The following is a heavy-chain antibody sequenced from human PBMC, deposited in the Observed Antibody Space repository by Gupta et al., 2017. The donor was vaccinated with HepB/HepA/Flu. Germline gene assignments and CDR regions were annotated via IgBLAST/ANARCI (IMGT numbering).Heavy chain of an antibody. J-gene: IGHJ4*02. CDR2: LSYTGRT. V-gene: IGHV4-59*01. D-gene: IGHD3-9*01. Sequence: QVQLQESGPGLVRPSETLSLTCSVSGDSSKYSYLTWVRQSPGKGLQWIGYLSYTGRTSYDSSLDRRLTISRDTSKNQLSLRLTCVSDADTAVYFCARGGIGQYVDWATCHFDSWGEGIPVNVSS. CDR1: GDSSKYSY. CDR3: ARGGIGQYVDWATCHFDS.